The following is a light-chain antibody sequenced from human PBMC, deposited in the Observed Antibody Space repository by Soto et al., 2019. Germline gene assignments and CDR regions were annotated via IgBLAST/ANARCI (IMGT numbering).Light chain of an antibody. CDR1: SSDVGDYNY. CDR2: EVN. Sequence: QSVLTQPASVSGSPGQSITISCTGTSSDVGDYNYVSWYQQYPGKAPKLMIHEVNHRPSGVSDRFSGSKSGNTASLTISGLQAEDEAGYYCSSYTSSNTYVFGTGTKVTVL. V-gene: IGLV2-14*01. J-gene: IGLJ1*01. CDR3: SSYTSSNTYV.